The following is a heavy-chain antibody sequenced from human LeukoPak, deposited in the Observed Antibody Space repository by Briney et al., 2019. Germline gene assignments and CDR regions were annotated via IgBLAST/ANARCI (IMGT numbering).Heavy chain of an antibody. V-gene: IGHV3-23*01. CDR1: GFTFSSYA. CDR2: ISGSGGST. Sequence: GGSLRLSCAASGFTFSSYAMSWVRQAPGKGQEWVSAISGSGGSTYYADSVKGRFTISRDNSKNTLYLQMNSLRAEDTAVYYCAKELGMIVVEGPIDYWGQGTLVTVSS. J-gene: IGHJ4*02. CDR3: AKELGMIVVEGPIDY. D-gene: IGHD3-22*01.